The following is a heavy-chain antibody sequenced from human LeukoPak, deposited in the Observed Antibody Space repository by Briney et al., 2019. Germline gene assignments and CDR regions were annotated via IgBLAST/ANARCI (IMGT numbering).Heavy chain of an antibody. Sequence: TGGSLRLSCAASGFIVSSNYMSRVRQAPGKGLEWVSVIYSGGSTYYADSVEGRFTISRDNSKNTLYLQMNSLRAEDTAVYYCARDSGSYYFDYWGQGTLVTVSS. CDR3: ARDSGSYYFDY. J-gene: IGHJ4*02. CDR1: GFIVSSNY. V-gene: IGHV3-53*01. D-gene: IGHD1-26*01. CDR2: IYSGGST.